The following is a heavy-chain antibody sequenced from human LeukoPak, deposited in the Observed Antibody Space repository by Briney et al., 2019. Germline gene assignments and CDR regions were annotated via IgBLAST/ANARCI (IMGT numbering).Heavy chain of an antibody. V-gene: IGHV3-23*01. D-gene: IGHD6-25*01. Sequence: GGSLRLSCAASGYAFSNFAINWVRLAPGKGLEWVSAISGSGGSTYYADSVKGRFTISRDNSKNTLYLRMNSLRDEDTAIYYCARPRYSSALDAFDIWGQGTMVTVSS. CDR3: ARPRYSSALDAFDI. CDR1: GYAFSNFA. J-gene: IGHJ3*02. CDR2: ISGSGGST.